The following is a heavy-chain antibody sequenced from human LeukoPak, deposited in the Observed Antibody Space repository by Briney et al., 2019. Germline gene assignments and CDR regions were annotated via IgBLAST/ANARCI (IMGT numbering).Heavy chain of an antibody. V-gene: IGHV6-1*01. CDR2: TYYRSKWYN. D-gene: IGHD3-3*01. J-gene: IGHJ6*02. CDR1: GDSVSSNSAA. Sequence: SQTLSLTCAISGDSVSSNSAAWNWIRQSPSRGLEWLGRTYYRSKWYNDYAVSVKSRITINPDTSKNQFSLKLSSVTAADTAVYYCARDSSYDFWSGYQNFGMDVWGQGTTVTVSS. CDR3: ARDSSYDFWSGYQNFGMDV.